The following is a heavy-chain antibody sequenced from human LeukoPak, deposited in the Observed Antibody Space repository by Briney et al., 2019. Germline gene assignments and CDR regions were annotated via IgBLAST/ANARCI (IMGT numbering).Heavy chain of an antibody. V-gene: IGHV3-30*04. D-gene: IGHD2-21*01. J-gene: IGHJ4*02. CDR3: ERLFRYYFDY. Sequence: GGSLRLSCAASGFTFSSYAMHWVRQAPGKGLEWVAVISYDGSNKYYADSVKGRFTISRDNSKNTLYLQMNSLRAEDTAVYYCERLFRYYFDYWGQGTLVTVSS. CDR1: GFTFSSYA. CDR2: ISYDGSNK.